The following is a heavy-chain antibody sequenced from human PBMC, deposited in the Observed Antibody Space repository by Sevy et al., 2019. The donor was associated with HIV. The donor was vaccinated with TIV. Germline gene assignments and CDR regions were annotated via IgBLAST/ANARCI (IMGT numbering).Heavy chain of an antibody. CDR2: INSDSDTM. J-gene: IGHJ4*02. Sequence: GGSLRLSCVASGFPFNYYAMNWVRQAPGKGLEWILYINSDSDTMYYGDSVKGRFNISRDNAKNSLYLQMNSLRDEDTAVYYCARERGTYYDTSGYPYLLEAGFDYWGQGTLVTVSS. D-gene: IGHD3-22*01. V-gene: IGHV3-48*02. CDR1: GFPFNYYA. CDR3: ARERGTYYDTSGYPYLLEAGFDY.